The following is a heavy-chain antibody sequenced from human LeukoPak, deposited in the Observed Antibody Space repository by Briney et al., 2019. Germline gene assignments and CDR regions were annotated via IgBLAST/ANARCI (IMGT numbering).Heavy chain of an antibody. CDR2: INPNSGGT. Sequence: ASAKVSCKASGYTFTGYYMHWVRQAPGQGLEWMGWINPNSGGTNYAQKFQGRVTMTRDTSISTAYMELSRLRSDDTAVYYCARDSGAEIGYYYYMDVWGKGTTVTVSS. J-gene: IGHJ6*03. V-gene: IGHV1-2*02. CDR3: ARDSGAEIGYYYYMDV. CDR1: GYTFTGYY. D-gene: IGHD1-26*01.